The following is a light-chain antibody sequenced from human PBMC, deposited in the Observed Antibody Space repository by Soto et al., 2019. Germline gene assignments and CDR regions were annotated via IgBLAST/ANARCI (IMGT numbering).Light chain of an antibody. CDR3: CSYAGSRTFV. V-gene: IGLV2-23*01. CDR1: RSNIGRNY. Sequence: QSVLTQPPSASGTPGQRVSISCSGSRSNIGRNYVYWYQQHPGKAPRLIIYEGSKRPSGISHRFSGSKSDNTASLTISGLRAEDEAHYHCCSYAGSRTFVFGGGTKLTVL. CDR2: EGS. J-gene: IGLJ3*02.